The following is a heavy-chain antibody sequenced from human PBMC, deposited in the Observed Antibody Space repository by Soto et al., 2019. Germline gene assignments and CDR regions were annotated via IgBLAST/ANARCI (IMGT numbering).Heavy chain of an antibody. J-gene: IGHJ5*01. D-gene: IGHD3-22*01. V-gene: IGHV4-34*01. Sequence: SETLSLTCAIYGGSFSGHSWTWIRQSPGKGLEWIGDINHSGRVNYSTSLKSRVTISLDTSKNQFSLTLSAVPAADTAMYYCSTRAYDTNGYYRFDPWGQGTLVTVSS. CDR3: STRAYDTNGYYRFDP. CDR2: INHSGRV. CDR1: GGSFSGHS.